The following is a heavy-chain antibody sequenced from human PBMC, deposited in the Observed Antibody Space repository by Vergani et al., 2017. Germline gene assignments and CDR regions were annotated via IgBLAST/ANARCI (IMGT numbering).Heavy chain of an antibody. V-gene: IGHV3-53*04. CDR3: ARDRVDIVATTTYYYYYYGMDV. Sequence: EVQLLESGGGLVQPGGSLRLSCAASGFTFIMHAMSWVRQAPGKGLEWVSVIYSGGSTYYADSVKGRFTISRHNSKNTLYLQMNSLRAEDTAVYYCARDRVDIVATTTYYYYYYGMDVWGQGTTVTVSS. D-gene: IGHD5-12*01. J-gene: IGHJ6*02. CDR2: IYSGGST. CDR1: GFTFIMHA.